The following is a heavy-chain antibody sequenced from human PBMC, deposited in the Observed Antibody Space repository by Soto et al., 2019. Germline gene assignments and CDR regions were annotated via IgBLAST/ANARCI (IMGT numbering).Heavy chain of an antibody. V-gene: IGHV1-2*02. D-gene: IGHD2-15*01. CDR1: GYTFTGYY. CDR2: INPNSGGT. J-gene: IGHJ4*02. Sequence: QVQLVQSGAEVKKPGASVKVSCKASGYTFTGYYIPWVRQAPGQGPEWMGWINPNSGGTKYPQKFQGRVTMTRDTSIRTVYMSLTGLKSDDTAVYFCARDLAKGGGSAGFDYWGQGTLVAVSA. CDR3: ARDLAKGGGSAGFDY.